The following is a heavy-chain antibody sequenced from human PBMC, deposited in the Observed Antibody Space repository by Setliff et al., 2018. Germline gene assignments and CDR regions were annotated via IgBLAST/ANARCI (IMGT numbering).Heavy chain of an antibody. Sequence: HPGGSLRLSCTASGFTFGDYAMSWVRQAPGKGLEWVGFIRSKAYGGTTEYAASVKGRFTISRDDSKSIAYPQMNSLKTEDTAVYYCTREASVDFWSGYPYYYYMDVWGKGTTVTVSS. CDR3: TREASVDFWSGYPYYYYMDV. CDR1: GFTFGDYA. J-gene: IGHJ6*03. V-gene: IGHV3-49*04. D-gene: IGHD3-3*01. CDR2: IRSKAYGGTT.